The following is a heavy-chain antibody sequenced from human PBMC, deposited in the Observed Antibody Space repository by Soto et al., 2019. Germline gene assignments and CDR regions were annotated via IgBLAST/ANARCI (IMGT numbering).Heavy chain of an antibody. CDR1: GRSLGNYA. J-gene: IGHJ6*02. Sequence: ASVRVSCKASGRSLGNYASSWVRQAPGQGLEWMGGIIPIFGTANYAQKFQCRVTITADKSTSTAYMELSSLRSEDTAVYYCASSAYGGYEDYCYGMDVWGQGTTFTVSS. D-gene: IGHD5-12*01. V-gene: IGHV1-69*06. CDR3: ASSAYGGYEDYCYGMDV. CDR2: IIPIFGTA.